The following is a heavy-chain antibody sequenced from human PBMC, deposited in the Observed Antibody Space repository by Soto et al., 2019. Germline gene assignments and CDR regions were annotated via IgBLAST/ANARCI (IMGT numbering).Heavy chain of an antibody. CDR3: ARSASNSSSWYWTQPYYYYYYMDV. CDR2: IYYSGST. D-gene: IGHD6-13*01. CDR1: GGSISSSSYY. V-gene: IGHV4-39*01. Sequence: SETLSLTCTVSGGSISSSSYYWGWIRQPPGKWLEWIGSIYYSGSTYYNPSLKSRVTISVDTSKNQFSLRLSSVTAADTAMYYCARSASNSSSWYWTQPYYYYYYMDVWGRGTTVTVSS. J-gene: IGHJ6*03.